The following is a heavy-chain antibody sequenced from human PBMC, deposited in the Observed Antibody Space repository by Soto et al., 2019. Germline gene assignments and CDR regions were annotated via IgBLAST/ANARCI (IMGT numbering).Heavy chain of an antibody. CDR2: ISGSGGST. CDR3: AKDSSITIFGVVIDY. V-gene: IGHV3-23*01. D-gene: IGHD3-3*01. J-gene: IGHJ4*02. Sequence: GTLRLSCPASGFTCSSYAMSWVRQAPGKGLEWVSAISGSGGSTYYADSVKGRFTISRDNSKNTLYLQMNSLRAEDTAVYYCAKDSSITIFGVVIDYWGQGTLVTVSS. CDR1: GFTCSSYA.